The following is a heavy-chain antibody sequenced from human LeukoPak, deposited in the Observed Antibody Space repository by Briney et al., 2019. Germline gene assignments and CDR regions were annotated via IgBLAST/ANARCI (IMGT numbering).Heavy chain of an antibody. CDR2: ISGSGGST. V-gene: IGHV3-23*01. Sequence: GGSVRLSCAASGFTFSSYAMSWVRQAPGKGLEWVSAISGSGGSTYYADSVKGRFTISRDNSKNTLYLQMNSLRAEDTAVYYCAKDVYSSSWYPPRHFDYWGQGTLVTVSS. CDR3: AKDVYSSSWYPPRHFDY. J-gene: IGHJ4*02. CDR1: GFTFSSYA. D-gene: IGHD6-13*01.